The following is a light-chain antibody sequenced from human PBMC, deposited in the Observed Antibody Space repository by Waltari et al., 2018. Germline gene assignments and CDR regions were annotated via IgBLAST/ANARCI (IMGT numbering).Light chain of an antibody. Sequence: QSVLTQPPSVSAAAGQKVTISCSGSGSNSGNNFVSWYQQLPGTAPKLLIFDNNKRPSGTPDRFSGSKSGSSATLGIAGLQTGDEAEYYCGTWDSSLSVVFGGGTKLTVL. CDR3: GTWDSSLSVV. CDR1: GSNSGNNF. J-gene: IGLJ2*01. CDR2: DNN. V-gene: IGLV1-51*01.